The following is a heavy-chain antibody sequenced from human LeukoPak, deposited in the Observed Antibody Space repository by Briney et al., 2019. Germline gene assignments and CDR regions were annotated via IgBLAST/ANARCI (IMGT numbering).Heavy chain of an antibody. CDR2: INPKSGVT. Sequence: ASVKVSCKASEYTFTDYYMHWVRQAPGQGLECLGCINPKSGVTNYAQNFQGRVTMTRDPSISSAYMELNSLRSDDTAVYYCARDAWLVGATNLYYFDHWGQGTLVTVSS. CDR1: EYTFTDYY. D-gene: IGHD1-26*01. V-gene: IGHV1-2*02. J-gene: IGHJ4*02. CDR3: ARDAWLVGATNLYYFDH.